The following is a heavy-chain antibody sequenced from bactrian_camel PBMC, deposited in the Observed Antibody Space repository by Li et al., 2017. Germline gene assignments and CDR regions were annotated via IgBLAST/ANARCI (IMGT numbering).Heavy chain of an antibody. CDR2: IEHDGATT. J-gene: IGHJ4*01. V-gene: IGHV3S1*01. D-gene: IGHD3*01. CDR1: ETTYRSSC. Sequence: HVQLVESGGGSVQAGGSLRLSCTIIETTYRSSCMGWFRRAPGEEREGVASIEHDGATTYADSVKGRFTISRDNDANTVYLKMNSLKPEDSGMYFCAADDGEGCGLKYLQAQDTYWGQGTQVTVS. CDR3: AADDGEGCGLKYLQAQDTY.